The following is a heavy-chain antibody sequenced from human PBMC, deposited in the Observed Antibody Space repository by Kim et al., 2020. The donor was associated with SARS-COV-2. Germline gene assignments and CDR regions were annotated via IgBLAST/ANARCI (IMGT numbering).Heavy chain of an antibody. CDR2: ISWNSGSI. V-gene: IGHV3-9*01. D-gene: IGHD2-21*02. CDR1: GFTFDDYA. Sequence: GGSLRLSCAASGFTFDDYAMHWVRQAPGKGLEWVSGISWNSGSIGYADSVKGRFTISRDNAKKSLYLQMNSLRAEDTALYYCAKGVTAMKYYYGMDVWGQGTTVTVSS. CDR3: AKGVTAMKYYYGMDV. J-gene: IGHJ6*02.